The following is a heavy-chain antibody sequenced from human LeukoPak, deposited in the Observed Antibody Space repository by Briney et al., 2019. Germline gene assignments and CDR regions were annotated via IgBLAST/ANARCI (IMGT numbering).Heavy chain of an antibody. CDR1: GFTFSSYA. J-gene: IGHJ5*02. V-gene: IGHV3-23*01. CDR3: VRGYSSLDP. Sequence: GGSLRLSCAASGFTFSSYAMSWVRQAPGKGLEWVSGISSTGGSTYYADSVKGRFTISRDSSKNTLYLHMNSLTAEDTAVYYCVRGYSSLDPWGQGTLVTVSS. D-gene: IGHD6-19*01. CDR2: ISSTGGST.